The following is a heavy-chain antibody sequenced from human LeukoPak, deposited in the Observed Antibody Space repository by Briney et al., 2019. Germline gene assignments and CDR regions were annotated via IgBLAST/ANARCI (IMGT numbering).Heavy chain of an antibody. CDR2: ISYDGNNK. CDR3: ARDHDFWSGCYAYPPISLFDC. V-gene: IGHV3-30*04. J-gene: IGHJ4*02. CDR1: GFTFSSYA. Sequence: GGSLRLSCAASGFTFSSYAMYWVRQAPGKGLEWVAVISYDGNNKYYADSVKGRFTISRDNSKNTLYLQMNSLRAEDTAVYYCARDHDFWSGCYAYPPISLFDCLGQGTLVTVSS. D-gene: IGHD3-3*01.